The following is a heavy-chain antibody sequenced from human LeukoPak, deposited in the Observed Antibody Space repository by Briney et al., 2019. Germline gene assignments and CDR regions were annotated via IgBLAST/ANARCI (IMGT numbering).Heavy chain of an antibody. J-gene: IGHJ5*02. V-gene: IGHV1-18*01. Sequence: GASVKVSCKAAGCTFINYGISWVRQAPGQGLEWMGWISADNGNTRYGEQFQGRITMTTDTSTNTAYMELRSLRSDDTAVYYCARAARSTLGFDPWGQGTLVTVSS. CDR1: GCTFINYG. CDR3: ARAARSTLGFDP. D-gene: IGHD1-26*01. CDR2: ISADNGNT.